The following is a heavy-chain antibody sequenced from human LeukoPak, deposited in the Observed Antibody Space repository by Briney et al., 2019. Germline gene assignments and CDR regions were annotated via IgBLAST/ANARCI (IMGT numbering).Heavy chain of an antibody. CDR3: ARPLAAAGDY. Sequence: PGGSLRLSCAASGFTFSSYAMHWVRQAPGKGLEWVAVISYDGSNKYYADSVKGRFTISRDNSKNTLYLQMNSLRAEDTAVYYCARPLAAAGDYWGQGTLVTVSS. D-gene: IGHD6-13*01. J-gene: IGHJ4*02. CDR2: ISYDGSNK. CDR1: GFTFSSYA. V-gene: IGHV3-30-3*01.